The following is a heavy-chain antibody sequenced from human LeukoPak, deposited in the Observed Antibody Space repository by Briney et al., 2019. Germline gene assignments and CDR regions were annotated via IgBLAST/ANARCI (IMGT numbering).Heavy chain of an antibody. Sequence: GGSLRLSCAASGFXFTTYAMSWVRQAPGKGLQWVSPTGGDGGRTYYADSVKGRFTISRDNSKDTVFLQMNSLRAEDTAVYYCAKASRQGAVASPLDCWGQGTLVTVSS. CDR3: AKASRQGAVASPLDC. CDR1: GFXFTTYA. CDR2: TGGDGGRT. V-gene: IGHV3-23*01. J-gene: IGHJ4*02. D-gene: IGHD6-19*01.